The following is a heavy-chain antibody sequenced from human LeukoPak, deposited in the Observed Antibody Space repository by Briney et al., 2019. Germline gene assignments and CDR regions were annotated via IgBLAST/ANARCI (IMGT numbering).Heavy chain of an antibody. CDR3: TINVMVGATDFDY. J-gene: IGHJ4*02. Sequence: GGSLRLSCAASGFTFSGSAMHWVRQASGKGLEWVGRIRSKANSYATAYAASVKGRFTISRDDSKNTAYLQMNSLKTEDTAVYYCTINVMVGATDFDYWGQGTLVTVSS. V-gene: IGHV3-73*01. D-gene: IGHD1-26*01. CDR2: IRSKANSYAT. CDR1: GFTFSGSA.